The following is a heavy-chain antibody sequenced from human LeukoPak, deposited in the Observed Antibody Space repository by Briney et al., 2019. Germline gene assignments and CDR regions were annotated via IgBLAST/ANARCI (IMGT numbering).Heavy chain of an antibody. Sequence: QTGGSLRLSCAASGFTFSSYWMSWVRQAPGKGLEWVANIKQDGSEKYYVDSVKGRFTISRDNAKNSLYLQMNSLRAKDTAVYYCARDTRYEWFTFDYWGQGTLVTVSS. V-gene: IGHV3-7*01. CDR2: IKQDGSEK. CDR1: GFTFSSYW. J-gene: IGHJ4*02. D-gene: IGHD3-3*01. CDR3: ARDTRYEWFTFDY.